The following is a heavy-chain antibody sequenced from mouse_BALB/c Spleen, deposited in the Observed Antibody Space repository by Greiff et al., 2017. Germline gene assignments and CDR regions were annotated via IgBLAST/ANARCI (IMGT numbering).Heavy chain of an antibody. J-gene: IGHJ4*01. Sequence: VQLQQSGAELARPGASVKMSCKASGYTFTSYTMHWVKQRPGQGLEWLGYINPSSGYTNYNQKFKDKATLTADKSSSKAYMQLSSLTSEDSAVYYCARLEGDYYAMDYWGQGTSVTVSS. V-gene: IGHV1-4*01. CDR3: ARLEGDYYAMDY. CDR2: INPSSGYT. CDR1: GYTFTSYT.